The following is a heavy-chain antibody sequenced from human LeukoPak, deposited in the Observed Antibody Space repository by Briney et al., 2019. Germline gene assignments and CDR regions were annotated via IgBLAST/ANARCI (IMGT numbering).Heavy chain of an antibody. V-gene: IGHV3-49*04. J-gene: IGHJ5*02. Sequence: PGGSLRLSCAASGFTVSSNYMSWVRQAPGKGLEWVGFIRGKAYGGTTEYAASVKGRFTISRDDSKSIAYLQMNSLKTEDTAVYYCTIVGATWGQGTLVTVSS. D-gene: IGHD1-26*01. CDR3: TIVGAT. CDR2: IRGKAYGGTT. CDR1: GFTVSSNY.